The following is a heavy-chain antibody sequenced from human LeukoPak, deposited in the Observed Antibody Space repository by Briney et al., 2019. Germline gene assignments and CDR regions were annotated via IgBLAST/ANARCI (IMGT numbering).Heavy chain of an antibody. CDR3: ARGSLSSSRARFDY. CDR2: IYFSGST. Sequence: NPSETLSLTCTVSVGSISISSYYWGWIRQPPGKGLEWIGSIYFSGSTSYNPSPKSRVTISVATSKTQFSLKLSSVPAADTAVYYCARGSLSSSRARFDYWGQGTLVTVSS. CDR1: VGSISISSYY. D-gene: IGHD6-13*01. V-gene: IGHV4-39*01. J-gene: IGHJ4*02.